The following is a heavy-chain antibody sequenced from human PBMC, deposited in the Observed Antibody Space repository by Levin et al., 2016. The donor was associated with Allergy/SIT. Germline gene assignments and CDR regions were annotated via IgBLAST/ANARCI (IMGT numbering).Heavy chain of an antibody. CDR3: ARDTGYEKPLQVDV. J-gene: IGHJ6*02. CDR2: ISAYNGKT. V-gene: IGHV1-18*01. D-gene: IGHD5-12*01. CDR1: GYTFSTYG. Sequence: ASVKVSCKTSGYTFSTYGTTWVRQAPGQVLEWMGWISAYNGKTSYAQKVQGRVTMTTDTSTNTAYMELRSLRADDTAVYYCARDTGYEKPLQVDVWGQGTTVTVSS.